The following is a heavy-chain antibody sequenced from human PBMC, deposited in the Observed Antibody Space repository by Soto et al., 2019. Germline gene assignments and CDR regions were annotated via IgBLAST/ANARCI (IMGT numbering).Heavy chain of an antibody. Sequence: GGSLRLSCAASGFTFSSYAMHWVRQAPGKGLEWVAVISYDGSNKYYADSVKGRFTISRDNSKNTLYLQMNILRAEDTAVYYCARGGSAIDPNDAFDIWGQGTMVTVSS. D-gene: IGHD1-26*01. CDR2: ISYDGSNK. V-gene: IGHV3-30*04. CDR3: ARGGSAIDPNDAFDI. CDR1: GFTFSSYA. J-gene: IGHJ3*02.